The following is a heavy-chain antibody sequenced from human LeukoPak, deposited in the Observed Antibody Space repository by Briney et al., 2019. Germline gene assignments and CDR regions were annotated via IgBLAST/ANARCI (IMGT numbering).Heavy chain of an antibody. J-gene: IGHJ4*02. D-gene: IGHD5-12*01. CDR1: GFTISSYG. V-gene: IGHV3-30*02. CDR3: AKDRLKWLRSLLFDF. Sequence: GGSLRLSCAASGFTISSYGMHWVRQAPGKGLEWVAVIRYDGSNKYYADSVKGRFTISRDNSENTLYLQMNSLRAEDSAVYYCAKDRLKWLRSLLFDFWGQGTLVTVTS. CDR2: IRYDGSNK.